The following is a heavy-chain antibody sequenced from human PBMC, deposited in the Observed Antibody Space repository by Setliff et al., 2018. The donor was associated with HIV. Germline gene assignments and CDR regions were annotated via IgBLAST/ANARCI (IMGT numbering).Heavy chain of an antibody. D-gene: IGHD3-22*01. V-gene: IGHV1-18*01. CDR3: ARDRHHYDSSGFDAFDL. CDR1: GYTFTSYG. Sequence: ASVKVSCKASGYTFTSYGISWVRQAPGQGLEWMGWISAYNGNTNYAQKLQGRVTMTTDTSTSTAYMELSSLRSEDTAMYYCARDRHHYDSSGFDAFDLWGQGTMVTVSS. CDR2: ISAYNGNT. J-gene: IGHJ3*01.